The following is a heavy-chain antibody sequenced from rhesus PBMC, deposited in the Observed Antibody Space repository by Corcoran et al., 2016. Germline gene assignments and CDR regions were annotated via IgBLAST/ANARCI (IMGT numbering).Heavy chain of an antibody. V-gene: IGHV3-14*01. Sequence: EVQLVESGGGVAKPGGSLRLSCVASGFPFSSFWRHWVRQAPEKGREGSSTINRCGDSTYYADSVKCRFTISRENAKNTLYLQMNSLRAEDTAVYYCAKIDLRWGQGVLVTVSS. D-gene: IGHD2-15*01. J-gene: IGHJ4*01. CDR3: AKIDLR. CDR1: GFPFSSFW. CDR2: INRCGDST.